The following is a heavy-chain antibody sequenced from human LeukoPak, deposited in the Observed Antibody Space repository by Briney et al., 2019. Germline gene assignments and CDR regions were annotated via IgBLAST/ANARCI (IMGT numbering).Heavy chain of an antibody. CDR3: ARGAGSTSVYYYMDV. D-gene: IGHD2-15*01. Sequence: ASVKVSCKASGYTFTSYDINWVRQATGQGLEWMGWMNPNSGNTGYAQKFQGRVTITRNTSIGTAYMELSSLRSEDTAVYYCARGAGSTSVYYYMDVWGKGTTVTVSS. CDR1: GYTFTSYD. CDR2: MNPNSGNT. J-gene: IGHJ6*03. V-gene: IGHV1-8*03.